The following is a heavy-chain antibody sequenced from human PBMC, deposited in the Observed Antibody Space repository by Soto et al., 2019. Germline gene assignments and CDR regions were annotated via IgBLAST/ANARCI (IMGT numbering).Heavy chain of an antibody. CDR1: GGSISSSSYY. D-gene: IGHD3-22*01. CDR3: ARHRVVIRGYYYMDV. V-gene: IGHV4-39*01. J-gene: IGHJ6*03. CDR2: IYYSGST. Sequence: SETLSLTCTVSGGSISSSSYYWGWIRQPPGKGLEWIGSIYYSGSTYYNPSLKSRVTISVDTSKNQFSLKLSSVTAADTAVYYCARHRVVIRGYYYMDVWGKGTTVTVSS.